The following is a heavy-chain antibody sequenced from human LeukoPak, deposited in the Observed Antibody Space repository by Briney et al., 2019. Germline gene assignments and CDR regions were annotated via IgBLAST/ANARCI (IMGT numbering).Heavy chain of an antibody. V-gene: IGHV4-39*01. Sequence: SETLSLTCTVSGGSISSSSYYWGWIRQPPGKGLEWIGSIYYSGSTYYNPSLKSRVTISVDTSKNQFSLKLSSVTAADTAVYYCARSTPRGNYVDYWGQGTLVTVSS. CDR1: GGSISSSSYY. CDR2: IYYSGST. CDR3: ARSTPRGNYVDY. J-gene: IGHJ4*02. D-gene: IGHD6-13*01.